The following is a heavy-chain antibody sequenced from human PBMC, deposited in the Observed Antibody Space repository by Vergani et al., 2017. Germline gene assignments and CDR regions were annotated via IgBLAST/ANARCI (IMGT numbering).Heavy chain of an antibody. CDR3: TRDTRDTPSSLDY. V-gene: IGHV3-33*01. D-gene: IGHD5-24*01. CDR2: TRYESNKN. CDR1: SFKLGDYG. Sequence: QVQLVESGGGVVQPGRSLRLSCPPSSFKLGDYGMHWVRQAPGRGLEWVSMTRYESNKNYYADSVKGRFTISKDISKNNLYLQMNSLRGDDTAVYYCTRDTRDTPSSLDYWGQGTLVTVSS. J-gene: IGHJ4*02.